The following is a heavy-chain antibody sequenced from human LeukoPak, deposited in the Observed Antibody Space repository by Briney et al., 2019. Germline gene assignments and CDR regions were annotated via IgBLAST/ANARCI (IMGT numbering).Heavy chain of an antibody. Sequence: ASVKVSCKASGYTFTTYGISWVRQAPGQGLEWMGWISAYNGHTNYAQKFQGRVTVTTDTSTSTAYMELRSLRSDDTAVYFCARDRAWELHMVLPDYWGQGTLVTVSS. CDR3: ARDRAWELHMVLPDY. CDR2: ISAYNGHT. D-gene: IGHD1-26*01. V-gene: IGHV1-18*01. CDR1: GYTFTTYG. J-gene: IGHJ4*02.